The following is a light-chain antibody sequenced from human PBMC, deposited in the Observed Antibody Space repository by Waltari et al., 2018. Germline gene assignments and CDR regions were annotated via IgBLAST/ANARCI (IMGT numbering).Light chain of an antibody. J-gene: IGLJ7*01. CDR1: HSNIGNNY. Sequence: QSVLTQPPSVSAAPGQRVTISCSGGHSNIGNNYVSWYRQFPGTAPKLLIYEDGERPSGVPDRFSGSKSGTSATLDITGLQAGDEADYYCGTWDSSLSGAVFGGGTHLTVL. CDR3: GTWDSSLSGAV. CDR2: EDG. V-gene: IGLV1-51*02.